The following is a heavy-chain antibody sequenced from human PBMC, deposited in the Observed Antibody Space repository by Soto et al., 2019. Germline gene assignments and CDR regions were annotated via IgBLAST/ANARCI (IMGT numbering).Heavy chain of an antibody. CDR1: GFTFSDYY. CDR2: ISSSSSYT. V-gene: IGHV3-11*05. CDR3: ARDHHRYSGYDYVDY. J-gene: IGHJ4*02. D-gene: IGHD5-12*01. Sequence: QVQLVESGGGLVKPGGSLRLSCAASGFTFSDYYMSWIRQAPGKGLEWVSYISSSSSYTNYADSVKGRFTSSRDNAKNSLHLQMNSLRAEDTALYYCARDHHRYSGYDYVDYWGQGTLVTVSS.